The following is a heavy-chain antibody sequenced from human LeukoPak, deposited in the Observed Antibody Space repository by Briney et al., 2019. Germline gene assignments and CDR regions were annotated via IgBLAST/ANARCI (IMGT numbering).Heavy chain of an antibody. J-gene: IGHJ5*02. CDR3: AREVSHSNYDFWSGYYPPYNWFDP. CDR1: GGSISSHY. Sequence: SETLSFTCTVSGGSISSHYWSWLRQPPGKGLEWIGYIYYSGSTNYNPSLKSRVTISVDTSKNQFSLKLSSVTAADTAVYYSAREVSHSNYDFWSGYYPPYNWFDPWGQGTLVTVSS. V-gene: IGHV4-59*11. CDR2: IYYSGST. D-gene: IGHD3-3*01.